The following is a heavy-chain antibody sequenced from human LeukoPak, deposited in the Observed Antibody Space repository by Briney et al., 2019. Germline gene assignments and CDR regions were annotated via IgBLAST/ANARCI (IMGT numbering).Heavy chain of an antibody. D-gene: IGHD6-13*01. Sequence: ASVKVSCKASGYTFTGYYMHWVRQAPGQGLEWMGRINPNSGGTNYAQKFQGRVTMTRDTSISTAYMELSRLRSDDTAVYYCARETDSSSWYGCWGQGTLVTVSS. CDR2: INPNSGGT. V-gene: IGHV1-2*06. J-gene: IGHJ5*01. CDR3: ARETDSSSWYGC. CDR1: GYTFTGYY.